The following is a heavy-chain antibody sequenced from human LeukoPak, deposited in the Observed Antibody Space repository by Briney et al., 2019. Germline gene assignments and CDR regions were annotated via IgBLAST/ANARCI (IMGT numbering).Heavy chain of an antibody. CDR3: ARGDYYYYYMDV. J-gene: IGHJ6*03. CDR2: MYVSGST. V-gene: IGHV4-4*07. Sequence: SETLSLTCTVSGGSISSHYWNWIRQPAGKGLEYIGRMYVSGSTNYNPSLISRVTMSVDTSKNQFSLKLSSVTAADTAVYYCARGDYYYYYMDVWGKGTTVTVSS. CDR1: GGSISSHY.